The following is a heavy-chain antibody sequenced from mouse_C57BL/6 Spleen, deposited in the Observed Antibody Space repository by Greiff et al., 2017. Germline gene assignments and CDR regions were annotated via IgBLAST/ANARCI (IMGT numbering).Heavy chain of an antibody. J-gene: IGHJ4*01. Sequence: VQLKESGPELVKPGASVKISCKASGYTFTDYYMNWVKQSHGKSLEWIGDINPNNGGTSYNQKFKGKATLTVDKSSSTAYMELRSLTSEDSAVYYCARRAGRDYAMDYWGQGTSVTVSS. CDR2: INPNNGGT. CDR1: GYTFTDYY. D-gene: IGHD3-3*01. V-gene: IGHV1-26*01. CDR3: ARRAGRDYAMDY.